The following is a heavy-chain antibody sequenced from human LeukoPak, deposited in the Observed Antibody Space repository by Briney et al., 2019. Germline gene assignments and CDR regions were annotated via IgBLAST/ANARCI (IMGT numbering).Heavy chain of an antibody. V-gene: IGHV4-39*07. CDR3: ARRYYYDSSGSQSSPIDY. J-gene: IGHJ4*02. CDR1: GDTISSSRFF. D-gene: IGHD3-22*01. Sequence: PSETLSLTCTVSGDTISSSRFFWAWIRQPPGKGLEWIGEINHSGSTNYNPSLKSRVTISVDTSKNQFSLKLSSVTAAGTAVYYCARRYYYDSSGSQSSPIDYWGQGTLVTVSS. CDR2: INHSGST.